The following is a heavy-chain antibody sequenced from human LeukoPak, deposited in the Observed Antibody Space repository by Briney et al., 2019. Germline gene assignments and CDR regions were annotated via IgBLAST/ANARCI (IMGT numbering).Heavy chain of an antibody. V-gene: IGHV1-46*01. CDR1: GYTFTSYY. D-gene: IGHD6-19*01. Sequence: ASVKVSCKASGYTFTSYYMHWVRQAPGQGLEWMGIINPSGGSTSYAQKFQGRVTMTRDTSTSTVYMELSRLRSDDTAVYYCARTLTYSSGWSDAFDIWGQGTMVTVSS. CDR2: INPSGGST. J-gene: IGHJ3*02. CDR3: ARTLTYSSGWSDAFDI.